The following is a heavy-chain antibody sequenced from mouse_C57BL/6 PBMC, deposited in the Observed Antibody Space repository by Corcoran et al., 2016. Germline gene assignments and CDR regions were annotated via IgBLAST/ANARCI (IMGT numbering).Heavy chain of an antibody. Sequence: EVQLQQSGPELVKPGASVKISCKASGYTFTDYYMNWVKQSHGKSLEWIGDINPNNGGTSYNQKFKGKATLTVDKSSSTAYMELRSLTSEDSAVYYCARWTTVVHFDYWGQGTTLTVSS. D-gene: IGHD1-1*01. CDR2: INPNNGGT. J-gene: IGHJ2*01. V-gene: IGHV1-26*01. CDR1: GYTFTDYY. CDR3: ARWTTVVHFDY.